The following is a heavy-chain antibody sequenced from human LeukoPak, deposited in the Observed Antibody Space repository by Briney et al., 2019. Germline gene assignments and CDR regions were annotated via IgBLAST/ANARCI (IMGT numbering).Heavy chain of an antibody. D-gene: IGHD2-21*02. J-gene: IGHJ6*03. V-gene: IGHV4-59*12. CDR2: IHYSGST. CDR3: ARGRGVTNTYYYYYYMDV. CDR1: GGSINNYY. Sequence: PSETLSLTCTVSGGSINNYYWSWIRQPPGKGLEWIGYIHYSGSTNYNPSLKSRVTISVDTSKNEFSLELSSVTAADTAVYYCARGRGVTNTYYYYYYMDVWGKGTTVTVSS.